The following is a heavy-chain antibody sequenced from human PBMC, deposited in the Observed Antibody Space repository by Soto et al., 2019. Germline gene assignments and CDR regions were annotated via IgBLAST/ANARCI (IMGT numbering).Heavy chain of an antibody. CDR3: ARLSPRQQLATDY. J-gene: IGHJ4*02. CDR2: IYYSGST. D-gene: IGHD6-13*01. Sequence: SETLSLTCTVSGGSISSSSYYWGWIRQPPGKGLEWIGSIYYSGSTYYNPSLKSRVTISVDTSKNQFSLKLSSVTAADTAVYYCARLSPRQQLATDYWGQGTLVTVSS. CDR1: GGSISSSSYY. V-gene: IGHV4-39*01.